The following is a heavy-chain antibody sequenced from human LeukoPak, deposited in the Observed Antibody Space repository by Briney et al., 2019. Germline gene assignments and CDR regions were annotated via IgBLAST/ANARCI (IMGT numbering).Heavy chain of an antibody. CDR3: ARTYLTYYDSSGFEY. D-gene: IGHD3-22*01. Sequence: SETLSLTCTVSGGTISSYYWSWIRQPPGKGLEWMGYIYYSGSTNYNTALKSRVTISVDTSKNQCSPKLSSVTAADTAVYYCARTYLTYYDSSGFEYWGQGTLVTVSS. CDR2: IYYSGST. J-gene: IGHJ4*02. CDR1: GGTISSYY. V-gene: IGHV4-59*01.